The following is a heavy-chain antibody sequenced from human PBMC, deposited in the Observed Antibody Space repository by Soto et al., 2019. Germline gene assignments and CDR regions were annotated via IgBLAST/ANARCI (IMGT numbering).Heavy chain of an antibody. V-gene: IGHV4-30-4*01. D-gene: IGHD3-10*01. J-gene: IGHJ4*02. CDR3: ARGTGTMAPAVVMD. Sequence: QVYLQESGPGLVKPSQTLSLTCTVSGDSISSGDYYWSWIRQPPGKGLQWIGYIFYTGSTYYNPSLRGRGSVSVDTSKNQLSLKVNSVVAADTAVYYCARGTGTMAPAVVMDWGQGTLITVSS. CDR1: GDSISSGDYY. CDR2: IFYTGST.